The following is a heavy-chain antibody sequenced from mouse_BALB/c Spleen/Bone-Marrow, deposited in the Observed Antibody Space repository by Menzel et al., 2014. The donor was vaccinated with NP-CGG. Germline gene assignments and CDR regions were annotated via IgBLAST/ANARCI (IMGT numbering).Heavy chain of an antibody. CDR3: ARKYGDY. CDR1: GYPFSSYW. CDR2: IYPGDGET. V-gene: IGHV1-80*01. J-gene: IGHJ2*01. Sequence: QVQLQQSGAELVRPGSSVKISCKASGYPFSSYWMNWVKQRPGQGLEWIGQIYPGDGETNYNGKFKGNATLTADKSSSTAYMPLISLTSEDSAVYFCARKYGDYWGQGTTLTVSS. D-gene: IGHD2-10*02.